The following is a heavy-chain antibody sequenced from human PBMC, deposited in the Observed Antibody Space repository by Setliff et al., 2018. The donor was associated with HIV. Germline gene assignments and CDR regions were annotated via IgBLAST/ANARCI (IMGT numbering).Heavy chain of an antibody. D-gene: IGHD2-2*01. Sequence: ASVKVSCKASGYTFTSHAMNWLRQAPGQRLEWMGCINAGNGNTKHAQMFQGRVTITRDTSASTTYLELRSLRSEDTAVYYCARGEDCSSSSCYYYYMDVWGTGTTVTV. V-gene: IGHV1-3*01. CDR2: INAGNGNT. J-gene: IGHJ6*03. CDR1: GYTFTSHA. CDR3: ARGEDCSSSSCYYYYMDV.